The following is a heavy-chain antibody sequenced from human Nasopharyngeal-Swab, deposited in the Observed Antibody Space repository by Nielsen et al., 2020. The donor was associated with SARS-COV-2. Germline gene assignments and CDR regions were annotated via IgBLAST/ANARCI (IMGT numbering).Heavy chain of an antibody. CDR1: GFTFSSYG. CDR3: AKQKRLGLASDPYFYGLDV. V-gene: IGHV3-30*18. Sequence: GESLKISCAASGFTFSSYGMHWVRQAPGKGLEWVAVISYDGSNKYYADSVKGRFTISRDNTKNSLYLQMNNLRTEDTAFYYCAKQKRLGLASDPYFYGLDVWGLGTTVTVSS. CDR2: ISYDGSNK. J-gene: IGHJ6*02. D-gene: IGHD1-7*01.